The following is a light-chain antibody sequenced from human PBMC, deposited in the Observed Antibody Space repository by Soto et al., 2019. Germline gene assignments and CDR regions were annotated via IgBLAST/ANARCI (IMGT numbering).Light chain of an antibody. J-gene: IGLJ2*01. CDR2: EGS. CDR3: CSYAGSTTFVV. CDR1: SSDVGSYNL. Sequence: QSALTQPASVSGSPGQSITISCTGTSSDVGSYNLVSWYQQHPGNAPKLMIYEGSKRPSGVSNRFSASKSGNTASLTISGVQAEDEADYYCCSYAGSTTFVVFGGGTKLTVL. V-gene: IGLV2-23*03.